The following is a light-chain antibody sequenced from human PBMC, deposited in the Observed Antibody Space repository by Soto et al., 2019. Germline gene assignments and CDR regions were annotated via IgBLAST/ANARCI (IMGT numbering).Light chain of an antibody. CDR1: QSINNL. CDR2: DVS. V-gene: IGKV1-5*01. Sequence: DVQMTQSPTTLSASVGDRVTITCRASQSINNLLAWYQQKPGKAAEFIIYDVSTLESGVPSKFSGSGAGTDFVLTISSLQPEDSATYYCQQLDSMPITFGQGTRLEIK. J-gene: IGKJ5*01. CDR3: QQLDSMPIT.